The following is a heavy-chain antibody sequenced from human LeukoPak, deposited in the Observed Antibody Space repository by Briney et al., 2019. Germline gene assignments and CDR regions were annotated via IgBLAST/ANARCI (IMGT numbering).Heavy chain of an antibody. CDR1: GFTFSSYA. CDR2: ISSNGGST. Sequence: GSLRLSCSASGFTFSSYAMHWVRQAPGKGLEYVSTISSNGGSTFYADSVKGRFTISRDNSKNTLYLQMSSLRPEDTAVYYCVKSYSSGWYFFDYWGQGTLVTVSS. D-gene: IGHD6-19*01. V-gene: IGHV3-64D*09. J-gene: IGHJ4*02. CDR3: VKSYSSGWYFFDY.